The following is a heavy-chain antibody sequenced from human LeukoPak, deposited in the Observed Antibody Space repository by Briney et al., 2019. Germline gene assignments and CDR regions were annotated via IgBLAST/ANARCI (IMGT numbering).Heavy chain of an antibody. CDR3: ARIFLWSFDY. CDR1: GFTFSDYY. Sequence: GGSLRLSCAASGFTFSDYYINWIRQAPGKGLEWVSYISSSGSTIYYTDSVKGRFTISRDNAKNSLYLQMNSLRAEDTAVYYCARIFLWSFDYWGQGTLGTVSS. CDR2: ISSSGSTI. D-gene: IGHD2/OR15-2a*01. J-gene: IGHJ4*02. V-gene: IGHV3-11*01.